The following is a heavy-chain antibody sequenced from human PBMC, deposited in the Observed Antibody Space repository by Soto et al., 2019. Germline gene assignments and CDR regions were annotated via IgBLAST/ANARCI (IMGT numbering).Heavy chain of an antibody. J-gene: IGHJ1*01. CDR1: GFTSSSYN. CDR3: ATAGSSGWSEYSQH. D-gene: IGHD6-19*01. V-gene: IGHV3-48*02. CDR2: ISSSSSNI. Sequence: EVQLVESGGGLVQPGGSLRLSCAASGFTSSSYNMNWVRQAPGKGLEWVSYISSSSSNIYYADSVKGRFTISRDNAKNSLYLQMNSLRDEDTAVYYCATAGSSGWSEYSQHWGQGTLVTVSS.